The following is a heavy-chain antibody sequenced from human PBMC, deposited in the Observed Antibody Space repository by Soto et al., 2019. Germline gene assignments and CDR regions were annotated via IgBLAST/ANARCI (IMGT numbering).Heavy chain of an antibody. Sequence: PGGSLRLSCAASGFTFSSYAMHWVRQAPGKGLEWVAVISYDGSNKYYADSVKGRFTISRDNSKNTLYLQMNSLRAEDTAVYYCAREQRRIVGATHFDYWGQGTLVTVSS. CDR2: ISYDGSNK. CDR1: GFTFSSYA. J-gene: IGHJ4*02. CDR3: AREQRRIVGATHFDY. D-gene: IGHD1-26*01. V-gene: IGHV3-30-3*01.